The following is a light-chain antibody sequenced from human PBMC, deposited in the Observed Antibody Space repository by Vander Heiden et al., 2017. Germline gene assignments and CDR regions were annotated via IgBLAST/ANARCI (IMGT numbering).Light chain of an antibody. V-gene: IGLV3-21*02. J-gene: IGLJ2*01. CDR3: QVWDYTSDRVYVV. Sequence: SYVLTQPPSVSVAPGQTARITCGGNNIGSKSVHWYQQKPGQAPVLAVYDDSDRPSGIPERFAGSNSGNTATLTIGRVEAGDEADYYCQVWDYTSDRVYVVFGGGTKLTVL. CDR1: NIGSKS. CDR2: DDS.